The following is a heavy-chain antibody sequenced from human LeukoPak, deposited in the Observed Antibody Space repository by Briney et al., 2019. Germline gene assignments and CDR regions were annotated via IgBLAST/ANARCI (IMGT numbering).Heavy chain of an antibody. CDR1: GFTFSSYW. Sequence: GGSLRLSCAASGFTFSSYWMSWVRQAPGKGLEWVANIKQDGSEKYYVDSVKGRFTISRDNAKNSLYLQMNSLRAEDTALYYCARDYFGSPSALDYWGQGTLVTVSS. D-gene: IGHD1-26*01. J-gene: IGHJ4*02. CDR3: ARDYFGSPSALDY. CDR2: IKQDGSEK. V-gene: IGHV3-7*03.